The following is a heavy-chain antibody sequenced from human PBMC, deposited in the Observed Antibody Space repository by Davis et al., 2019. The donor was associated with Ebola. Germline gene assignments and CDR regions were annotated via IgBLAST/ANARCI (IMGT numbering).Heavy chain of an antibody. CDR1: GGSISSYY. J-gene: IGHJ3*02. V-gene: IGHV4-39*07. CDR3: ARTGTGDDAFDI. D-gene: IGHD1-7*01. CDR2: IYYSGST. Sequence: PSETLSLTCTVSGGSISSYYWSWIRQPPGKGLEWIGSIYYSGSTYYNPSLKSRVTISVDTSKNQFSLKLSSVTAADTAVYYCARTGTGDDAFDIWGQGTMVTVSS.